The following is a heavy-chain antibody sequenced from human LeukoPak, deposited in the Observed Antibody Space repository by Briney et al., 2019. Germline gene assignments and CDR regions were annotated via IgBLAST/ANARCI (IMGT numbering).Heavy chain of an antibody. Sequence: GASVKVSCKASGYTFTSYGISWVRQAPGQGLERMRWIRAYNGNTNYAQKLQGRVTMTTDTSTSTAYMELRSLRSDDTAVHYCARDPGIAVAGQADYWGQGTLVTVSS. CDR2: IRAYNGNT. J-gene: IGHJ4*02. D-gene: IGHD6-19*01. V-gene: IGHV1-18*01. CDR3: ARDPGIAVAGQADY. CDR1: GYTFTSYG.